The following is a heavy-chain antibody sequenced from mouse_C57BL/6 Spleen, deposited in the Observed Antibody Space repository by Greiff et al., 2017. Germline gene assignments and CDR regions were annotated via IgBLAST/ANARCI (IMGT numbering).Heavy chain of an antibody. Sequence: EVQLQESGPELVKPGDSVKISCKASGYSFTGYFMNWVMQSHGKSLEWIGRINPYNGDTFYNQKFKGKATLTVDKSSSTAHMELRSLTSEDSAVYYCARDEDDGYYVVAYWGQGTLVTVSA. CDR3: ARDEDDGYYVVAY. J-gene: IGHJ3*01. CDR1: GYSFTGYF. D-gene: IGHD2-3*01. V-gene: IGHV1-20*01. CDR2: INPYNGDT.